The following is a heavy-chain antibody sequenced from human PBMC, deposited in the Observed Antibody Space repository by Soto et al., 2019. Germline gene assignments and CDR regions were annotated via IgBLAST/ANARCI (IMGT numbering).Heavy chain of an antibody. V-gene: IGHV1-8*01. CDR3: ARSTIAARYYFDY. D-gene: IGHD6-13*01. Sequence: SVKVSCKSSGYTFTSYDINWVRQATGQGLEWMGWMNPNSGNTGYAQKFQGRVTMTRNTSISTAYMELSSLRSEDTAVYYCARSTIAARYYFDYWGQGTLVTVSS. CDR2: MNPNSGNT. CDR1: GYTFTSYD. J-gene: IGHJ4*02.